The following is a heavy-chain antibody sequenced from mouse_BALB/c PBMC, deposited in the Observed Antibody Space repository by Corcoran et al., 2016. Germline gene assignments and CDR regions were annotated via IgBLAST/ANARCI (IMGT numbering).Heavy chain of an antibody. CDR3: ATWDLYFEV. CDR2: IDPANGNT. CDR1: GFNIKDTY. Sequence: EVQLQQSGAELVKPGASVKLSCTASGFNIKDTYMHWVKQRPEQGLEWIGRIDPANGNTKYDPKFNGKATITADTSSNTAYLQLSRLASEDTAGYYGATWDLYFEVWGAGTTVTVSS. V-gene: IGHV14-3*02. J-gene: IGHJ1*01. D-gene: IGHD4-1*01.